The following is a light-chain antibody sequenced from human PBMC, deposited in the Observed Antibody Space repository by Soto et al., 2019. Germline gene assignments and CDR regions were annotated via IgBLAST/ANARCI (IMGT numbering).Light chain of an antibody. CDR2: AAS. V-gene: IGKV1-27*01. CDR3: QKYNSAPQT. J-gene: IGKJ1*01. Sequence: DLQMTQSPSSLSASVGDRVTITCRASQVISNYLAWYQQKPGKVPKLLIYAASTLQSGVPSRFSGSGSGTDFTLTISSLQPEDVATYYCQKYNSAPQTFGQGTKVDIK. CDR1: QVISNY.